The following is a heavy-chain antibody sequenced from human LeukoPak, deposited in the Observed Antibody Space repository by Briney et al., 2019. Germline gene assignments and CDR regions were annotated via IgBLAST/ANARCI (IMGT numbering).Heavy chain of an antibody. CDR1: GYTFTNYY. D-gene: IGHD4-23*01. CDR2: INPSGHWT. J-gene: IGHJ3*02. CDR3: ARPQTVVTLTSAFDI. V-gene: IGHV1-46*01. Sequence: ASVKVSCKAFGYTFTNYYMHWVRQAPGQGLEWMGLINPSGHWTSYAQKFQGRVTLTRDVSTSTDYLELSSLRSEDTAVYYCARPQTVVTLTSAFDIWGQGTMVTVSS.